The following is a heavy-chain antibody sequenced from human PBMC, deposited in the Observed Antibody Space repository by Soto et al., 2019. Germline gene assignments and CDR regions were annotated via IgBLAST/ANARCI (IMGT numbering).Heavy chain of an antibody. J-gene: IGHJ6*02. CDR1: GFTFSSYE. CDR3: ARALPGLYGMDV. CDR2: ISSSGSTI. V-gene: IGHV3-48*03. Sequence: GGSLRLSCAASGFTFSSYEMNWVRQAPGKGLEWVSYISSSGSTIYYADSVKGRFTISRDNAKSSLYLQMNSLRAEDTAVYYCARALPGLYGMDVWGQGTTVTVSS.